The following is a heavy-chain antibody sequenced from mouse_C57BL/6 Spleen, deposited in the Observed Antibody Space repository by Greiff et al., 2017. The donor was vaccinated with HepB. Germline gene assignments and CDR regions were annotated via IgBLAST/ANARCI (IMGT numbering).Heavy chain of an antibody. CDR3: AKNYYGSSYWYFDV. D-gene: IGHD1-1*01. V-gene: IGHV2-5*01. CDR1: GFSLTSYG. J-gene: IGHJ1*03. CDR2: IWRGGST. Sequence: VHLVESGPGPVQPSQSLSITCTVSGFSLTSYGVHWVRQSPGKGLEWLGVIWRGGSTDYNAAFMSRLSITKDNSKSQVFFKMNSLQADDTAIYYCAKNYYGSSYWYFDVWGTGTTVTVSS.